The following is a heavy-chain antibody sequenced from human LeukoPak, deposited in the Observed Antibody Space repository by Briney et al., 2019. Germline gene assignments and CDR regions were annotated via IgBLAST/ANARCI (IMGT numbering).Heavy chain of an antibody. CDR1: GGSISSSGYY. CDR3: ARHGRYFDY. CDR2: IYYSGST. V-gene: IGHV4-39*01. J-gene: IGHJ4*02. Sequence: SETLSLTCTVSGGSISSSGYYWGWIRQPPGKGLEWIGSIYYSGSTNYNPSLKSRVTISVDTSKNQFSLKLTSVTAADTAVYYCARHGRYFDYWGQGTLVTVSS.